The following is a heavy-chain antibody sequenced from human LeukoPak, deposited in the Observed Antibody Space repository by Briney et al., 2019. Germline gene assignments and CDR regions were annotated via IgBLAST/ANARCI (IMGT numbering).Heavy chain of an antibody. Sequence: GSLRLSRAASGFTFSSYSMNWVRQAPGKGLEWVSSISSSSSYIYYADSVKGRFTISRDNAKNSLYLQMNSLRAEDTAVYYCARDSSIAVAGTGFDYWGQGTLVTVSS. V-gene: IGHV3-21*01. D-gene: IGHD6-19*01. J-gene: IGHJ4*02. CDR1: GFTFSSYS. CDR2: ISSSSSYI. CDR3: ARDSSIAVAGTGFDY.